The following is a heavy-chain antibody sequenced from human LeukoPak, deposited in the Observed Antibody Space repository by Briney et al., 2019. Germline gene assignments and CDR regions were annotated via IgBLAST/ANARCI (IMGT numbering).Heavy chain of an antibody. CDR1: GYTFTSYG. D-gene: IGHD3-22*01. J-gene: IGHJ4*02. Sequence: SVKVSCKASGYTFTSYGISWVRQAPGQGLEWMGRIIPILGIANYAQKFQGRVTITADKSTSTAYMELSSLRSEDTAVYYCAREPHYYDSSGLDYWGQGTLVTVSS. CDR3: AREPHYYDSSGLDY. CDR2: IIPILGIA. V-gene: IGHV1-69*04.